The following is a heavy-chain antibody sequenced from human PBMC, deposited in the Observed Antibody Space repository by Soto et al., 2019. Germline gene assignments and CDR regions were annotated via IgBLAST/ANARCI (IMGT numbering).Heavy chain of an antibody. Sequence: QVQPVQSGSGVKKPGSSVRVSCKTGSFYAVSWVRQAPGQGLEWMGGLIPVFDTPSYAQKFQGRVTITADESKSTAYMELSSLRSEDTALYYCASTPVTGRYSYYGMDAWDQGIAVTVSS. CDR3: ASTPVTGRYSYYGMDA. V-gene: IGHV1-69*01. J-gene: IGHJ6*02. CDR2: LIPVFDTP. D-gene: IGHD4-4*01. CDR1: GSFYA.